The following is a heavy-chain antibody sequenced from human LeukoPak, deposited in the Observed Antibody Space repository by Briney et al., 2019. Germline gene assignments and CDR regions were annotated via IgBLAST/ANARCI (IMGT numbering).Heavy chain of an antibody. CDR3: ARGITMVRGVINNWFDP. CDR2: INHSGST. J-gene: IGHJ5*02. V-gene: IGHV4-34*01. D-gene: IGHD3-10*01. CDR1: GGSFSGYY. Sequence: PSETLSLTCAVYGGSFSGYYWSWIRQPPGKGLEWIGEINHSGSTNYNPSLKSRVTISVDTSKNQFSLKLSSVTAADTAVYYCARGITMVRGVINNWFDPWGQGTLVTVSS.